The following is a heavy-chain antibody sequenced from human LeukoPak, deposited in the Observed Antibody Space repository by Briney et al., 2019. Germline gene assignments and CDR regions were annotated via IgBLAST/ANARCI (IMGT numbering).Heavy chain of an antibody. D-gene: IGHD3-22*01. CDR3: ARATYDSSGYYTFDY. CDR1: GFTFSSYS. CDR2: ITPSTSNE. Sequence: PGGSLRLSCAASGFTFSSYSMNWVRQAPGKGLKWISYITPSTSNEFYADSVKGRFTSSRDNAKNSLYLHMNSLRDEDTAVYYCARATYDSSGYYTFDYWGQGTLVTVSS. V-gene: IGHV3-48*02. J-gene: IGHJ4*02.